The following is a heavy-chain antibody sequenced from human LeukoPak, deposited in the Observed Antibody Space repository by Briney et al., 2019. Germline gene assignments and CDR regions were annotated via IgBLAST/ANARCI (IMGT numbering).Heavy chain of an antibody. J-gene: IGHJ4*02. Sequence: GGSLRLSCAVSGFTLTNHGVSWVRQAPGRGLEWVSIITGTGGKYYGDSVKGRFVLSRDNFKNTVYMQMSSLRAEDTATYYCAKDYCRDGNCPFPFLDSWGQGTLVTVSS. CDR1: GFTLTNHG. CDR3: AKDYCRDGNCPFPFLDS. D-gene: IGHD2-15*01. CDR2: ITGTGGK. V-gene: IGHV3-23*01.